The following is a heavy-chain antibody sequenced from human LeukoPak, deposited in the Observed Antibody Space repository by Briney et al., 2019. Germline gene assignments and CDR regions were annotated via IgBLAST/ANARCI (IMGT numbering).Heavy chain of an antibody. CDR3: ARVEYGDYGFAFDI. Sequence: ASVKVSCKASGYTSTSYGISWVRQAPGQGLEWMGWISAYNGNTNYAQKLQGRVTMTTDTSTSTAYMELRSLRSDDTAVYYCARVEYGDYGFAFDIWGQGTMVTVSS. J-gene: IGHJ3*02. D-gene: IGHD4-17*01. V-gene: IGHV1-18*01. CDR2: ISAYNGNT. CDR1: GYTSTSYG.